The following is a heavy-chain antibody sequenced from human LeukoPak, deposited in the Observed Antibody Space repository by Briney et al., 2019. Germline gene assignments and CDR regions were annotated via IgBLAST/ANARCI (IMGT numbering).Heavy chain of an antibody. CDR3: ARGTKNHVDTAMVFSIDY. Sequence: ASVKVSCKASGYTFTGYYMHWVRQAPGQGLEWMGWINPNSGGTNYAQKFQGRVTMTRDTSISTAYMELSRLRPDDTAVYYCARGTKNHVDTAMVFSIDYWGQGTLVTVSS. CDR2: INPNSGGT. D-gene: IGHD5-18*01. CDR1: GYTFTGYY. V-gene: IGHV1-2*02. J-gene: IGHJ4*02.